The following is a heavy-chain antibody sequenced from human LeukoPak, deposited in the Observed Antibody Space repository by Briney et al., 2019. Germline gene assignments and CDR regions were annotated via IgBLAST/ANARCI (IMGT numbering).Heavy chain of an antibody. V-gene: IGHV4-30-4*08. D-gene: IGHD3-3*01. CDR3: ARWAIFGVA. J-gene: IGHJ5*02. Sequence: SGTLSLTCTVSGASISSGDYYWSWIRQPPGKGLEWIGYIYYSGSTYYNPSLKSRLTISVDTSKNQFSLKLTSVTAADTAVYYCARWAIFGVAWGQGTLVTVSS. CDR2: IYYSGST. CDR1: GASISSGDYY.